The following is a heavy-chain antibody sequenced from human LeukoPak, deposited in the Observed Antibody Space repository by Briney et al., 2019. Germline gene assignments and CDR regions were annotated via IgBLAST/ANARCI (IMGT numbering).Heavy chain of an antibody. J-gene: IGHJ4*02. CDR1: GGTFSSYA. V-gene: IGHV1-69*04. CDR2: IIPILGIA. D-gene: IGHD6-19*01. CDR3: AREAAVAGQLDY. Sequence: SVKVSCKASGGTFSSYAISWVRQAPGQGLEWMGRIIPILGIANYAQKFQGRVTITADKSTSTAYMELSSLRSENTAVYYCAREAAVAGQLDYWGQGTLVTVSS.